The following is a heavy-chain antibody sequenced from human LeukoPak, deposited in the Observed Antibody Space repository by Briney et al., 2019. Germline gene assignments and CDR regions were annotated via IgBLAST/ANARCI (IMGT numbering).Heavy chain of an antibody. CDR1: GFGFSRYW. CDR2: IYRDGSTT. Sequence: GGSLRLSCAASGFGFSRYWMHWVRQAPGTGLKWVSRIYRDGSTTDYADSVKGRFSISRDNSKNTLYLQMNSLRAEDTAVYYCARLHPTAMVDYWGQGTLVTVSS. J-gene: IGHJ4*02. V-gene: IGHV3-74*01. CDR3: ARLHPTAMVDY. D-gene: IGHD5-18*01.